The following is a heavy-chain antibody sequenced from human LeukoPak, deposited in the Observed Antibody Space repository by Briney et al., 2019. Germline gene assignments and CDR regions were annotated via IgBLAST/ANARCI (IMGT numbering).Heavy chain of an antibody. CDR3: AVSAFDY. D-gene: IGHD3-10*01. V-gene: IGHV1-46*03. CDR1: GYTFTNYY. J-gene: IGHJ4*02. CDR2: INPSIGDT. Sequence: ASVKVSCEASGYTFTNYYIHWVRQAPGQGLEWVGIINPSIGDTKNAQKFQGRVTMTWDTSTSTVYMELSSLRYEDTAVYYCAVSAFDYWGQGTLVTVSS.